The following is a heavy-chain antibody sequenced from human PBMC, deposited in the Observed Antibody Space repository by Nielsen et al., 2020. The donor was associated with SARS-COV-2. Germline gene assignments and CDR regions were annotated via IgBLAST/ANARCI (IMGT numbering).Heavy chain of an antibody. CDR2: IDYSGNT. V-gene: IGHV4-59*12. J-gene: IGHJ4*02. D-gene: IGHD6-6*01. CDR1: GGPISSYY. CDR3: ARGHTAARPFDY. Sequence: SETLSLTCTVSGGPISSYYWSWIRQPPGKGLEWIGYIDYSGNTNFSPTLKSRVTISLDTSRNQFSLKLTSVTAADTAVYYCARGHTAARPFDYWGQGTLVTVSS.